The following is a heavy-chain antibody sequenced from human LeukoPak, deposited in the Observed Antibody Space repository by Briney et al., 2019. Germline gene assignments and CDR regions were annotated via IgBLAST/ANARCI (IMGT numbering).Heavy chain of an antibody. Sequence: GESLKISCKGSGYSFTSYWIGWVRQMPGKGLEWMGIIYPGDSDTRYSPSFQGQVTISADKSISTAYLQWSSLKASDTAMYYCARQDYYDSSGYYYCAFDIWGQGTLVTVSS. CDR3: ARQDYYDSSGYYYCAFDI. J-gene: IGHJ4*02. V-gene: IGHV5-51*01. CDR1: GYSFTSYW. CDR2: IYPGDSDT. D-gene: IGHD3-22*01.